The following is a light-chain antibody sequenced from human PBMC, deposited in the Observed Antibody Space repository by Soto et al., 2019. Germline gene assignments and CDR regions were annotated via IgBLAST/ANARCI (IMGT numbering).Light chain of an antibody. CDR1: SSNIGNNY. V-gene: IGLV1-51*01. J-gene: IGLJ2*01. Sequence: QSVLTQPPSVSAAPGQKVTISCSGSSSNIGNNYVSWYQQLPGTAPKLLIYDNNKRTSGIPDRFSGSKSGTSATLGITGLQTGDEADYYCGTWDSSLSGYVVFGGGTKLTVL. CDR3: GTWDSSLSGYVV. CDR2: DNN.